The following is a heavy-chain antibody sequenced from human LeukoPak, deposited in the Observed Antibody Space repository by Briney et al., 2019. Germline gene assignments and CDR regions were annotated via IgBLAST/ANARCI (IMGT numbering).Heavy chain of an antibody. V-gene: IGHV4-61*02. D-gene: IGHD2-15*01. J-gene: IGHJ5*02. CDR2: IYTSGST. CDR3: ARVLVVAATVSRFDP. Sequence: SETLSLTCTVSGGSISSGGYYWSWIRQPAGKGLEWIGRIYTSGSTNYNPSLKSRVTMSVDTSKNQFSLKLSSVTAADTAVYYCARVLVVAATVSRFDPWGQGTLVTVSS. CDR1: GGSISSGGYY.